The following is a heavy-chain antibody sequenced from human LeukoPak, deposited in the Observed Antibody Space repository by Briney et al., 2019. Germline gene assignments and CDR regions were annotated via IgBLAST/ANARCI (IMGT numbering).Heavy chain of an antibody. J-gene: IGHJ4*02. V-gene: IGHV4-30-2*01. CDR2: IYHSGST. CDR1: GGSISSGGYY. D-gene: IGHD4-17*01. Sequence: SETLSLTCTVSGGSISSGGYYWSWIRQPPGKGLEWIGYIYHSGSTYYNPSLKSRVTISVDRSKNQFSLKLSSVTAADTAVYYCARSFTSTAFDYWGQGTLVTVSS. CDR3: ARSFTSTAFDY.